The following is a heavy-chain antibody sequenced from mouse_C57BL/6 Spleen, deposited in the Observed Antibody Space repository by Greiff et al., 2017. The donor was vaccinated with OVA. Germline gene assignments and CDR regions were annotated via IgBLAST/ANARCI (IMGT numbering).Heavy chain of an antibody. D-gene: IGHD1-1*01. Sequence: VQLKQSGPELVKPGASVKISCKASGYSFTDYNMNWVKQSNGKSLEWIGVINPNYGTTSYNQKFKGKATLTVDQSSSTAYMQLNSLTSEDSAVYYCARRYYYGSRGYFDVWGTGTTVTVSS. CDR3: ARRYYYGSRGYFDV. J-gene: IGHJ1*03. CDR1: GYSFTDYN. CDR2: INPNYGTT. V-gene: IGHV1-39*01.